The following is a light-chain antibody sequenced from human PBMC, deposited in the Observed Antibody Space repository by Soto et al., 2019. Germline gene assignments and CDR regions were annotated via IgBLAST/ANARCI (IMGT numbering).Light chain of an antibody. CDR1: QSVGSY. J-gene: IGKJ4*01. Sequence: IVLTQSPATLSFSPVARATLSCRASQSVGSYLGWYQQKPGQAPRLLIYDASNRATGIPARFSGSGSATDFTLTISSLEPEDFAVYYCQQRYSWPLTFGGGTKVDIK. CDR2: DAS. CDR3: QQRYSWPLT. V-gene: IGKV3-11*01.